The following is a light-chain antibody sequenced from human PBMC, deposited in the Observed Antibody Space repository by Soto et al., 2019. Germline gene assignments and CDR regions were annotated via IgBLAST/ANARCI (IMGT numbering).Light chain of an antibody. CDR3: ETCASNTNVV. Sequence: QSVLTQSSSASASLGSSVTLTCTRSSGHSTYTIAVHQQQQGKAPRYLMKLERSGSYNKGSGVPDRFSGSSSGADRYLTISRLQAEDEADYYCETCASNTNVVFGGGTKVTVL. J-gene: IGLJ2*01. CDR1: SGHSTYT. V-gene: IGLV4-60*03. CDR2: LERSGSY.